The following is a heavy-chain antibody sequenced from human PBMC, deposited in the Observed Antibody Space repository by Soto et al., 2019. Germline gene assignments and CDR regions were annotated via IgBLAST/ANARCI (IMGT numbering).Heavy chain of an antibody. D-gene: IGHD6-13*01. J-gene: IGHJ6*02. V-gene: IGHV3-33*01. Sequence: VGSLRLSCAASGFTFSSYGMHWVRQAPGKGLEWVAVIWYDGSNKYYADSVKGRFTISRDNSKNTPYLQMNSLRAEDTAVYYCARDRGYSSSWYEPYYYGMDVWGQGTKVTVSS. CDR2: IWYDGSNK. CDR1: GFTFSSYG. CDR3: ARDRGYSSSWYEPYYYGMDV.